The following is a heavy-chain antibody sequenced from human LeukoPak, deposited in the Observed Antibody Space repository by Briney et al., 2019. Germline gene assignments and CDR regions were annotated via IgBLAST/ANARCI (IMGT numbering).Heavy chain of an antibody. D-gene: IGHD5-12*01. Sequence: GASVKVSCKASGYTFTSYDINWVRQATGQGLEWMGWMNPNSGNTGYAQKCQGRVTITRNTSISTAYMELSSLRSEDTAVYYCARYSGYEQSVDYWGQGTLVTVSS. CDR1: GYTFTSYD. J-gene: IGHJ4*02. V-gene: IGHV1-8*03. CDR3: ARYSGYEQSVDY. CDR2: MNPNSGNT.